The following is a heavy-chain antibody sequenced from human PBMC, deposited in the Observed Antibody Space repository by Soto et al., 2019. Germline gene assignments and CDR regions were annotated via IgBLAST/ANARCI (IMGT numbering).Heavy chain of an antibody. V-gene: IGHV3-23*01. D-gene: IGHD2-15*01. CDR2: ISGGGGDT. CDR1: GFTFSSYA. Sequence: GGSLRLSCAASGFTFSSYAMTWVRQAPGKGLEWVSAISGGGGDTYYADSWKGRFTVSRVNSKNTLYLQMNSLRAEDTAVYYCAKDSFGGRIVAQRLDPWGQGTLVTVSS. CDR3: AKDSFGGRIVAQRLDP. J-gene: IGHJ5*02.